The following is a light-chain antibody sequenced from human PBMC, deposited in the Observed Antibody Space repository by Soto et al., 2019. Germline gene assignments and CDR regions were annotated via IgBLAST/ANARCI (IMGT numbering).Light chain of an antibody. Sequence: TITCRTSQTINNYLNWYQQKPGKAPKLLIYAASSLQSGVPSRFSGSVSGTDFTLTISSLQPEDFATYYCQQVKSYPRTFGGGTKVEIK. CDR3: QQVKSYPRT. V-gene: IGKV1-39*01. CDR1: QTINNY. J-gene: IGKJ4*01. CDR2: AAS.